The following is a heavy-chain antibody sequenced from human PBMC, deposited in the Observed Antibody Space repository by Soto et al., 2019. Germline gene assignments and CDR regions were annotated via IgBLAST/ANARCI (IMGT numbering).Heavy chain of an antibody. CDR1: GFTFSSYA. J-gene: IGHJ4*02. CDR2: ISGSGGST. CDR3: AKLGYSSGRYLKGPDY. Sequence: GGSLRLSCAASGFTFSSYAMSWVRQAPGKGLEWVSAISGSGGSTYYADSVKGRFTISRDNSKNTLYLQMNSLRAEDTAVYYCAKLGYSSGRYLKGPDYWGQGTLVTVSS. V-gene: IGHV3-23*01. D-gene: IGHD6-19*01.